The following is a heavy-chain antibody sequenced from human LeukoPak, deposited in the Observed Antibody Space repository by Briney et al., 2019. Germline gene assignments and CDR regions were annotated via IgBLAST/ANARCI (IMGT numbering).Heavy chain of an antibody. V-gene: IGHV1-46*01. Sequence: ASVKVSCKASGYTFTSHFMHWVRQAPGQGLEWMGIINPRGGSTSYTQKFQGRVTMTRDTSTSTVYMELSSLRSEDTAVYYCAKDSRHRIVGTTTFLDYWGQGTLVTVSS. CDR2: INPRGGST. CDR3: AKDSRHRIVGTTTFLDY. CDR1: GYTFTSHF. D-gene: IGHD1-26*01. J-gene: IGHJ4*02.